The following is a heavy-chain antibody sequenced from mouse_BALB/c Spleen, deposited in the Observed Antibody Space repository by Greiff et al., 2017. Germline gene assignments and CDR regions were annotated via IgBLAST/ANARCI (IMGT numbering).Heavy chain of an antibody. CDR3: ARGNSDAMDY. V-gene: IGHV1S137*01. J-gene: IGHJ4*01. Sequence: VQLQQSGAELVRPGVSVKISCKGSGYTFTDYAMHCVKQSHAKSLEWIGVISTYYGDASYNQKFKGKATMTVDKSSSTAYMELARLTSEDSAIYYCARGNSDAMDYWGQGTSVTVSS. CDR2: ISTYYGDA. CDR1: GYTFTDYA. D-gene: IGHD2-1*01.